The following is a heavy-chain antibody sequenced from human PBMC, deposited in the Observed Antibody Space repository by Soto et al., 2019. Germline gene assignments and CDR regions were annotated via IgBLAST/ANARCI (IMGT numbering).Heavy chain of an antibody. D-gene: IGHD6-6*01. CDR3: AKGVYSSSSGGVDV. CDR1: GFTFSRYA. J-gene: IGHJ6*02. V-gene: IGHV3-23*01. Sequence: WGSLRLSCAASGFTFSRYAMTCVRQAPWKGLEWVSTISGSVGSTYYADSVKGRFTISRDNSKNTLYLQVNSLRAEDTAVYYCAKGVYSSSSGGVDVWGQGTTVTVSS. CDR2: ISGSVGST.